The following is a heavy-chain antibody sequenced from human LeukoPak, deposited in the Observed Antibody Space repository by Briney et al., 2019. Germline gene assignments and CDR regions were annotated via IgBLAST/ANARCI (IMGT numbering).Heavy chain of an antibody. CDR3: AKTRYDSSGYYYVY. V-gene: IGHV1-18*01. Sequence: ASVTVSCKASGYTFTSYDITWVRQAPGQGLEWMGWISAYNGHTKYEQKLQGRVTMTTDTSTSTAYMELTSLRSDDTAVYYCAKTRYDSSGYYYVYWGQGTLVTVSS. CDR2: ISAYNGHT. CDR1: GYTFTSYD. J-gene: IGHJ4*02. D-gene: IGHD3-22*01.